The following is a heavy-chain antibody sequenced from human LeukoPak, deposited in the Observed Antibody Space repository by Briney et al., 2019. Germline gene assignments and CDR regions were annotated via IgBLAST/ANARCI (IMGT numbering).Heavy chain of an antibody. D-gene: IGHD3-16*01. CDR2: IDYSGST. CDR1: GGSISSYF. Sequence: ASETLSLTCTVSGGSISSYFWSWIRQPPGNGLEWIGYIDYSGSTNYNPSLKSRVTISVDTSKNQFSLKLSSVTAADTAVYFCARSSFGRPDVWGQGTTVTVSS. V-gene: IGHV4-59*08. J-gene: IGHJ6*02. CDR3: ARSSFGRPDV.